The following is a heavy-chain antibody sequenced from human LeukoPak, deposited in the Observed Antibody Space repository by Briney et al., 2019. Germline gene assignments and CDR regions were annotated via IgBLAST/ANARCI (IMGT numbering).Heavy chain of an antibody. V-gene: IGHV4-39*01. J-gene: IGHJ4*02. CDR1: GGSISSSSYY. CDR3: ARQFRKRVLRYFDWLLTPMEIDY. Sequence: SETLSLTCTVSGGSISSSSYYWGWIRQPPGKGLEWIGSIYYSGSTYYNPSLKSRVTISVDTSKNQFSLKLSSVTAADTAVYYCARQFRKRVLRYFDWLLTPMEIDYWGQGTLVTVSS. D-gene: IGHD3-9*01. CDR2: IYYSGST.